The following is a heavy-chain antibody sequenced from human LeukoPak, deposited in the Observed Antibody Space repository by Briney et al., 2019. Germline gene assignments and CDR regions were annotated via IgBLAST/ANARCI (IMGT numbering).Heavy chain of an antibody. CDR1: GYTFTGYY. V-gene: IGHV1-2*02. D-gene: IGHD5-12*01. CDR3: AREGSSGYATRGFDC. CDR2: INPNSGGT. Sequence: ASVKVSCKASGYTFTGYYMHWVRQAPGQGLEWMGWINPNSGGTNYAQKFQGRVTMTRDTSISTAYMELSRLRSDDTAVYYCAREGSSGYATRGFDCWGQGTLVTVSS. J-gene: IGHJ4*02.